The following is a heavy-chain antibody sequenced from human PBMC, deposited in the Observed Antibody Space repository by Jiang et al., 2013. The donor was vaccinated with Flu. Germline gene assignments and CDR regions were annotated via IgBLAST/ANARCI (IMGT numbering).Heavy chain of an antibody. Sequence: VQLVESGGGLVQPGESLRLSCAASGFTFTSYWMTWVRQAPGKGLEWVANIKHDGSEKYYVDSVKGRFTISRDNAKNSLYLQMNSLRAEDTAVYYCARDLASSVAAPYWGQGTLVTVSS. D-gene: IGHD6-19*01. CDR1: GFTFTSYW. V-gene: IGHV3-7*01. J-gene: IGHJ4*02. CDR2: IKHDGSEK. CDR3: ARDLASSVAAPY.